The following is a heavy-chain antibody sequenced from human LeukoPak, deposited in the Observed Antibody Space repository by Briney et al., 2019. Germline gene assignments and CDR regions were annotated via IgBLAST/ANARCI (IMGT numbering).Heavy chain of an antibody. Sequence: ASVKVSCKASGYTLTSYYMHWVRQAPGQGLEWMGIINPSGGSTSYAQKFQGRVTMTRDTSTSTVYMELSSLRSEDTAVYYCARDIPRYYYDSSGYYYYYGMDVWGQGTTVTVSS. CDR1: GYTLTSYY. J-gene: IGHJ6*02. D-gene: IGHD3-22*01. V-gene: IGHV1-46*01. CDR2: INPSGGST. CDR3: ARDIPRYYYDSSGYYYYYGMDV.